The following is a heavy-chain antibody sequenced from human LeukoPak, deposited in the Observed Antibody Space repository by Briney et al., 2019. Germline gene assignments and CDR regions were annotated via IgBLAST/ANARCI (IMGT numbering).Heavy chain of an antibody. Sequence: PGGSLRLSCVVSGFTFSSYAMHWVRQAPGKGLEYVSAISSNGGSTYYANSVKGRFTIYRDNAKNSLYLQMNSLRAEDTAVYYCARETYWGQGTLVTVSS. CDR1: GFTFSSYA. CDR3: ARETY. J-gene: IGHJ4*02. CDR2: ISSNGGST. V-gene: IGHV3-64*01.